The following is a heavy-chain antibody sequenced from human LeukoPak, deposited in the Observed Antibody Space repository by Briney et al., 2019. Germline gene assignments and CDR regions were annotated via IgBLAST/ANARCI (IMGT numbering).Heavy chain of an antibody. CDR2: INHSGST. CDR1: GGSFSGYY. D-gene: IGHD3-10*01. CDR3: ARGGMVRGVSSRRYYGMDV. Sequence: SGTLSLTCAVYGGSFSGYYWSWIRQPPGKGLEWIGEINHSGSTNYNPSLKSRVTISVDTSKNQFSLKLSSVTAADTAVYYCARGGMVRGVSSRRYYGMDVWGQGTTVTVSS. J-gene: IGHJ6*02. V-gene: IGHV4-34*01.